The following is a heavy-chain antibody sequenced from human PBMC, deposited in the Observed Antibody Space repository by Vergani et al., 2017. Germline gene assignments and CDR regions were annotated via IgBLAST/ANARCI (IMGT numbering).Heavy chain of an antibody. CDR1: GGSLSGYY. D-gene: IGHD3-16*01. V-gene: IGHV4-34*01. CDR2: ITHSGSP. Sequence: QVRLQQWGAGLLKPSETLSLTCAVYGGSLSGYYWSWIRQPPGKGLEWIGEITHSGSPNYNPSLKRRVSISVDTSKNQFSLKLSSVTAADLAVYYCARVGCTYIRGDLFDPWGQGTLVTVSS. J-gene: IGHJ5*02. CDR3: ARVGCTYIRGDLFDP.